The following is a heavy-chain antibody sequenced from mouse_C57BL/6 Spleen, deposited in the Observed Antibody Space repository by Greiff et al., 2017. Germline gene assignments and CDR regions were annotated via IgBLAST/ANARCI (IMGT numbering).Heavy chain of an antibody. CDR2: IDPSDSET. Sequence: QVQLKQPGAELVRPGSSVKLSCKASGYTFTSYWMHWVKQRPIQGLEWIGNIDPSDSETHYNQKFKDKATLTVDKSSSTAYMQLSSLTSEDSAVYYCARVNYYGSSSRYFDYWGQGTTLTVSS. D-gene: IGHD1-1*01. CDR3: ARVNYYGSSSRYFDY. V-gene: IGHV1-52*01. CDR1: GYTFTSYW. J-gene: IGHJ2*01.